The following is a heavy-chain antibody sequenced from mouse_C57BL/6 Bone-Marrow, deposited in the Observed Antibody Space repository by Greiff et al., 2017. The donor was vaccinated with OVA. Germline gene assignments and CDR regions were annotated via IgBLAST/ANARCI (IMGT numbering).Heavy chain of an antibody. CDR3: ADLLNWAWFAY. CDR2: ISYDGSN. CDR1: GYSITSGYY. Sequence: EVKLEESGPGLVKPSQSLSLTCSVTGYSITSGYYWNWIRQFPGNKLEWMGYISYDGSNNYNPSLKNRISITRDTSKNQFFLKLHSVTTEDTATYYCADLLNWAWFAYWGQGTLVTVSA. J-gene: IGHJ3*01. D-gene: IGHD4-1*02. V-gene: IGHV3-6*01.